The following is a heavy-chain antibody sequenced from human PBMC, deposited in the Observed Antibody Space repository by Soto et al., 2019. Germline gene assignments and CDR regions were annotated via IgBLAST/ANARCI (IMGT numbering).Heavy chain of an antibody. CDR1: GFTFSSNW. J-gene: IGHJ4*02. CDR2: IDNDGSSR. Sequence: EVQLVESGGGLVQPGGSLRLSCAASGFTFSSNWMHWVRQGPGKGLVWVSRIDNDGSSRDYADSVKGRFTISRDNAKKTLYLEMSSLRAEDTAVYYCATGSGWYSPDYWGQGTLVTVSS. CDR3: ATGSGWYSPDY. V-gene: IGHV3-74*01. D-gene: IGHD6-19*01.